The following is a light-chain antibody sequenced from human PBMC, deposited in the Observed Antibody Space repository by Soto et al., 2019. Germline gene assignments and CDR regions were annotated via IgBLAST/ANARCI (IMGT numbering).Light chain of an antibody. J-gene: IGKJ4*01. CDR3: QQHYDTLLA. CDR1: QSVLYSSNNKNY. V-gene: IGKV4-1*01. CDR2: WAS. Sequence: DIVMTQSPDSLAVSLGERATINCKSSQSVLYSSNNKNYLAWYQQKPGQPPKLLIFWASTRKSGVPDRFSGSGSGTDFTLTISSLQAEDVAVYYCQQHYDTLLAFGGGTKVAIK.